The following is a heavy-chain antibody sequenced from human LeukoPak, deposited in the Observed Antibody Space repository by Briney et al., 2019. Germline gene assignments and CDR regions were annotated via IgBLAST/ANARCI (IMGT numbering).Heavy chain of an antibody. Sequence: ASVKVSCKASGYTFTGYYMHWVRQAPGQGLEWVGWINPNSGGTNYAQKFQGRVTMTRDTSISTAYMELSRLRSDDTAVYYCARSLPYTLADAFDIWGQGTMVTVSS. V-gene: IGHV1-2*02. D-gene: IGHD3-16*01. CDR2: INPNSGGT. CDR3: ARSLPYTLADAFDI. J-gene: IGHJ3*02. CDR1: GYTFTGYY.